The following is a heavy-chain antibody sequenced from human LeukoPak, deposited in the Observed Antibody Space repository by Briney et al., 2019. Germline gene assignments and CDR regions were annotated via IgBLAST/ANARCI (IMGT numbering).Heavy chain of an antibody. CDR1: GFIFSDSW. J-gene: IGHJ4*02. Sequence: PGGSLRLSCAASGFIFSDSWMSWVRQPPGKGLEWVANIKQDGSEKYYVDSVKGRFTISRDNAKNSLYLQMNSLRAEDTAVYYCARVSIAVAGGDSWGQGTLVTVSS. V-gene: IGHV3-7*01. CDR3: ARVSIAVAGGDS. D-gene: IGHD6-19*01. CDR2: IKQDGSEK.